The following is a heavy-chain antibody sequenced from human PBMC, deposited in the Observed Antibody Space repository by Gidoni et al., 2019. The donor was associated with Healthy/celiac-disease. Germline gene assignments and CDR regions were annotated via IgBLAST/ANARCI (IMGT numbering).Heavy chain of an antibody. Sequence: QVQLQQWGAGLLKPSETLSLTCAVYGGSFSGYYWSWTRQPPGKGLEWIGEINHSGSTNYNPSLKSRVTISVDTSKNQFSLKLSSVTAADTAVYYCARSEVVGLEPTLYYYYYYGMDVWGQGTTVTVSS. CDR3: ARSEVVGLEPTLYYYYYYGMDV. V-gene: IGHV4-34*01. CDR2: INHSGST. CDR1: GGSFSGYY. D-gene: IGHD1-1*01. J-gene: IGHJ6*02.